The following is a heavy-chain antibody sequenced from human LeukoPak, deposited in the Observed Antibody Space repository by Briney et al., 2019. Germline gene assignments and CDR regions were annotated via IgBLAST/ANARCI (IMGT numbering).Heavy chain of an antibody. Sequence: SETLSLTRAVYGGSFSGYYWSWIRQPPGKGLEWIGEINHSGSTNYNPSLKSRVTISVDTSKNQFSLKLSSVTAADTAVYYCARGGSSGYYYYDSSGYFHPSDYWGQGTLVTVSS. CDR1: GGSFSGYY. V-gene: IGHV4-34*01. CDR2: INHSGST. D-gene: IGHD3-22*01. CDR3: ARGGSSGYYYYDSSGYFHPSDY. J-gene: IGHJ4*02.